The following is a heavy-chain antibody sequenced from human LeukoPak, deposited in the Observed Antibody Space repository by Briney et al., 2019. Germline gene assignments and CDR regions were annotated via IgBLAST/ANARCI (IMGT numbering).Heavy chain of an antibody. CDR2: IYPGDSDT. CDR1: GYSFTSYW. CDR3: ARSITMSPPDAFDI. D-gene: IGHD3-22*01. V-gene: IGHV5-51*01. Sequence: GASLKISCKGSGYSFTSYWIGWGRQMPGKGLEWMGIIYPGDSDTRYSPSFQGQVTISPDKSISTAYLQWSSLKASDTAMYYCARSITMSPPDAFDIWGQGTMVTVSS. J-gene: IGHJ3*02.